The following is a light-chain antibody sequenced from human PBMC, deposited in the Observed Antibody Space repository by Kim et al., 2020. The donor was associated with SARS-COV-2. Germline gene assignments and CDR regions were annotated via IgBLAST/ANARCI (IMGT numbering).Light chain of an antibody. CDR3: QTWDTGIRV. CDR2: LNSAGSH. CDR1: GGNSGDV. V-gene: IGLV4-69*01. J-gene: IGLJ3*02. Sequence: ASVNLTCTLGGGNSGDVIAWHQHQPGKGPRYLMNLNSAGSHIKGDGIPDRFSGSGSGAERYLTISGLQSEDEADYYCQTWDTGIRVFGGGTQLTVL.